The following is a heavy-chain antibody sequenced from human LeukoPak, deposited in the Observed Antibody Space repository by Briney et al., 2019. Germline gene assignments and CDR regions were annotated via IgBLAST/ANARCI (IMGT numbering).Heavy chain of an antibody. J-gene: IGHJ3*02. Sequence: GGSLRLSCAASGFTFNNYNINWVRQAPGKGLEWVPSVSSSSTYIFYADSVKGRFTISRDNAKNSLYLQMSSLRAEDTALYYCARGGIGGGAFDMWGQGTIVTVSS. V-gene: IGHV3-21*01. CDR1: GFTFNNYN. CDR2: VSSSSTYI. CDR3: ARGGIGGGAFDM. D-gene: IGHD2-15*01.